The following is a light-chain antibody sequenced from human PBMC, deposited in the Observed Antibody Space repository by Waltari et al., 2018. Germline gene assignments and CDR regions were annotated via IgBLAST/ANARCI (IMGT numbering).Light chain of an antibody. V-gene: IGLV2-23*01. CDR1: SSDVGSYNL. Sequence: QSALTQPASVSGSPGQSITISCTGTSSDVGSYNLVSWYQQHPGKAPKLMIYEGSKRPSGVPNRFSGSKSGNTASLTISGLQAEDEVDYYCCSYAGSSTWVFGGGTKLTVL. CDR3: CSYAGSSTWV. J-gene: IGLJ3*02. CDR2: EGS.